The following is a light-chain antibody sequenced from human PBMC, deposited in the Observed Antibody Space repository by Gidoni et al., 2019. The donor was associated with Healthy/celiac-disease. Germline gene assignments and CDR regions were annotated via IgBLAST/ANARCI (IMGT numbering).Light chain of an antibody. CDR2: GAS. CDR1: QSVSSSY. CDR3: QQYGSSPS. J-gene: IGKJ1*01. Sequence: EIVLTQSPGTLSLSPGERATLSCRASQSVSSSYLAWYQQKHGQAPRLLIYGASSRANGIADRFSGSGSGTDFTLTISRLEPEDFAVYYCQQYGSSPSFGQGTKVEIK. V-gene: IGKV3-20*01.